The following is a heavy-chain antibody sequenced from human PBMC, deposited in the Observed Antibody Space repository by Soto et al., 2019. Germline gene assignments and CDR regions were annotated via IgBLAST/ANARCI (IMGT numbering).Heavy chain of an antibody. J-gene: IGHJ4*02. Sequence: SVKVSCKASGGTFSSYAISWVRQAPGQGLEWMGGIIPIFGTANYAQKFQGRVTITADKSTSTAFMELSSLRSEDTAVYYCARGPRNTDPYYYGSGSYYNKWGQGTLVTVSS. CDR2: IIPIFGTA. V-gene: IGHV1-69*06. CDR3: ARGPRNTDPYYYGSGSYYNK. CDR1: GGTFSSYA. D-gene: IGHD3-10*01.